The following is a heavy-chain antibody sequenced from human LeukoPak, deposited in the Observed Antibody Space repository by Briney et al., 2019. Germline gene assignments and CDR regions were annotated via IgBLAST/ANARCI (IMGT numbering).Heavy chain of an antibody. J-gene: IGHJ6*02. CDR2: IKQDGSEK. CDR1: GGSFSGYY. Sequence: ETLSLTCAVYGGSFSGYYWSWVRQAPGKGLEWVANIKQDGSEKYYVDSVKGRFTISRDNAKNSLYLQMNSLRAEDTAVYYCARDTAMAPFWYYYYGMAVWGQGTTVTVSS. D-gene: IGHD5-18*01. V-gene: IGHV3-7*01. CDR3: ARDTAMAPFWYYYYGMAV.